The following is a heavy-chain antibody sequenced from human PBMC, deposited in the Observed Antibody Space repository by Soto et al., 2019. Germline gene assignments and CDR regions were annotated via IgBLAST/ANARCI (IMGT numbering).Heavy chain of an antibody. CDR2: ISNHNGKT. CDR3: ARGHGSLDS. D-gene: IGHD6-25*01. J-gene: IGHJ4*02. Sequence: QVQLVQSGAEVKKPGASVRVSCKASGYTFTTYGFTWVRQAPGQGLEWMGWISNHNGKTMYGQNFRGGVTMTTDTSTSTAYMELKSLRSDDTAVYFCARGHGSLDSWGQGTLVAVSS. CDR1: GYTFTTYG. V-gene: IGHV1-18*01.